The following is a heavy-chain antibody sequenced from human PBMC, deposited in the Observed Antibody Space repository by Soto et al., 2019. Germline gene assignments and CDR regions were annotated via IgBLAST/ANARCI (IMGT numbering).Heavy chain of an antibody. V-gene: IGHV1-46*01. CDR2: INPSGGST. CDR1: GYTFTSYY. CDR3: ARSYYDILTGYYRNYFDY. J-gene: IGHJ4*02. Sequence: GASVKVSCKASGYTFTSYYMHWVRQAPGQGLEWMGIINPSGGSTSYAQKFQGRVTMTRDTSTSTVYMELSSLRSEDTAVYCCARSYYDILTGYYRNYFDYWGQGTLVTVSS. D-gene: IGHD3-9*01.